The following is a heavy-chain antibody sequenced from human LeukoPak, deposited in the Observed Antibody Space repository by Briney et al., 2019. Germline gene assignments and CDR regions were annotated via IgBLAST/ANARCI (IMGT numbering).Heavy chain of an antibody. Sequence: ASVKVSCKASGYTFTSYDINWVRQATGQGLEWMGWMNPNSGNTGYAQKFRGRVTITRNTSISTAYMELSSLRSEDTAVYYCARGYRPYYDFWSGYYDYYYYYYMDVWGKGTTVTVSS. J-gene: IGHJ6*03. V-gene: IGHV1-8*03. CDR3: ARGYRPYYDFWSGYYDYYYYYYMDV. CDR2: MNPNSGNT. D-gene: IGHD3-3*01. CDR1: GYTFTSYD.